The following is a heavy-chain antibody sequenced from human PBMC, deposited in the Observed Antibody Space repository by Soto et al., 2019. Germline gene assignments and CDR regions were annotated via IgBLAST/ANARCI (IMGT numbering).Heavy chain of an antibody. CDR1: GGSLSSFY. Sequence: SETLSLTCTVSGGSLSSFYWGWIRQPPGKGLEWIGYIYYSGSTNYNPPLKSRVTISVDTSKNQFSLKLSSVTAADTAVYYCARGLEMATIEREGPYFDYWGQGTLVTVSS. J-gene: IGHJ4*02. CDR2: IYYSGST. CDR3: ARGLEMATIEREGPYFDY. D-gene: IGHD5-12*01. V-gene: IGHV4-59*01.